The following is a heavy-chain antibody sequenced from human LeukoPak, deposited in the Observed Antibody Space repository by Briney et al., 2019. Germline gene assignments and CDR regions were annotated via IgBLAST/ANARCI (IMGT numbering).Heavy chain of an antibody. J-gene: IGHJ3*02. D-gene: IGHD1-26*01. CDR2: ISYDGSNK. V-gene: IGHV3-30*18. CDR1: GFTFSSYG. Sequence: GGSLRLSRAASGFTFSSYGMHWVRQAPGKGLEWVAVISYDGSNKYYADSVRGRFTISRDNSKNTLYLQMNSLRAEDTAVYYCAKALYSGSYFCAFDIWGQGTMVTVSS. CDR3: AKALYSGSYFCAFDI.